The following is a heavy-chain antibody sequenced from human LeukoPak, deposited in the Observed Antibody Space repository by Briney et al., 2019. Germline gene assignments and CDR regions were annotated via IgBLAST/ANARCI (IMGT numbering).Heavy chain of an antibody. J-gene: IGHJ3*02. Sequence: GASVKVSCKVSGYTLTELSMHWVRQAPGKGLEWMGGFDPEDGETIYAQKFQGRVTMTEDTSTDTAYMELSSLSSEDTAVYYCATDLRGSSSRVGAFDIWGQGTMVTVSS. D-gene: IGHD6-6*01. V-gene: IGHV1-24*01. CDR2: FDPEDGET. CDR3: ATDLRGSSSRVGAFDI. CDR1: GYTLTELS.